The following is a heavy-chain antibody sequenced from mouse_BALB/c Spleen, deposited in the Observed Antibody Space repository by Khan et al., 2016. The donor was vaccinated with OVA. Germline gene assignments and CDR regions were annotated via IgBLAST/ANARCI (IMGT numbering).Heavy chain of an antibody. V-gene: IGHV1S132*01. D-gene: IGHD3-2*02. CDR3: TREEALYYFDY. CDR2: IYPGTDNT. Sequence: QVRLQQSGAELVRHGASVKLSCKTSGYIFTSYWIHWVKQRSGQGLEWIARIYPGTDNTYYNEKLKDKATLTADKSSSTAYMQLSSLKSEDSAVYFCTREEALYYFDYWGQGTTLTVSS. J-gene: IGHJ2*01. CDR1: GYIFTSYW.